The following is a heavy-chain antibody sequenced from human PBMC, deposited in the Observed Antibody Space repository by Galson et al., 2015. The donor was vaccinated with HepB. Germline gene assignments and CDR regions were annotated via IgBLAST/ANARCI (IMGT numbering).Heavy chain of an antibody. J-gene: IGHJ3*02. CDR2: IWYDGSNK. CDR1: GFTFSSYG. CDR3: ARVKWGYSKSSIAFDI. V-gene: IGHV3-33*01. Sequence: SLRLSCAASGFTFSSYGMHWVRQAPGKGLEWVAVIWYDGSNKYYADSVKGRFTISRDNSKNTLYLQMNSLRAEDTAVYYCARVKWGYSKSSIAFDIWGQGTMVTVSS. D-gene: IGHD6-13*01.